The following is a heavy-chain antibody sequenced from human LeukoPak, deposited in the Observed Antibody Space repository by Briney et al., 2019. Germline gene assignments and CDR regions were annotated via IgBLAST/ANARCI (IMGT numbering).Heavy chain of an antibody. V-gene: IGHV3-74*01. Sequence: PGGSLRLSCAASGFTFSSYWMHWVRQAPGKGLVWVSRINSDGSSTSYADSVKGRFTISRDNAKNSLYLQMNSLRAEDTAVYYCAREIGYYDSSGYYTGDAFDIWGQGTMVTVSS. CDR1: GFTFSSYW. CDR3: AREIGYYDSSGYYTGDAFDI. D-gene: IGHD3-22*01. J-gene: IGHJ3*02. CDR2: INSDGSST.